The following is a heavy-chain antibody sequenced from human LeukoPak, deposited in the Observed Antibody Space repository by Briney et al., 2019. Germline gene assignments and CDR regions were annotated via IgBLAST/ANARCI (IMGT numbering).Heavy chain of an antibody. Sequence: ASETLSLTCTVSGVSITTYYWSWIRQPPGKGLEWIGYIYHSGSTNYNPSLKSRVTISVDTSKNEFSLKLTSVTAADTAVYYCAREANYYGSGSYFEGTFDYWGQGSLVTVSS. V-gene: IGHV4-59*13. J-gene: IGHJ4*02. CDR3: AREANYYGSGSYFEGTFDY. D-gene: IGHD3-10*01. CDR1: GVSITTYY. CDR2: IYHSGST.